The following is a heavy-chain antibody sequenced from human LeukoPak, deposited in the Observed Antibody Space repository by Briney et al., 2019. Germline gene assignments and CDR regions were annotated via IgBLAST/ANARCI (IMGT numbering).Heavy chain of an antibody. CDR2: LISDGSSA. CDR1: GFTFSSYW. Sequence: GGSLRLSCAASGFTFSSYWMHWVRQAPGKGLVWVSRLISDGSSASYADSVKGRFTISRDNTKNTLYLQMDSLRAEDTAIYYCVRDARYCPDVWGQGTTVTVSS. V-gene: IGHV3-74*01. J-gene: IGHJ6*02. CDR3: VRDARYCPDV. D-gene: IGHD2-8*02.